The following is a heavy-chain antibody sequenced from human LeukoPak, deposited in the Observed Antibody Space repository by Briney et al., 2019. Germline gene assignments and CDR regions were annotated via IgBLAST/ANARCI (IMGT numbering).Heavy chain of an antibody. Sequence: GGSLRHSCAASGFTFSSYAMSWVRQAPGKGLEWVSAISGSGGSTYYADSVKGRFTISRDNSKNTLYLQMNSLRAEDTAVYYCAKDTLRLPITIMVRGVSYWGQGTLVTVSS. D-gene: IGHD3-10*01. CDR3: AKDTLRLPITIMVRGVSY. V-gene: IGHV3-23*01. CDR1: GFTFSSYA. CDR2: ISGSGGST. J-gene: IGHJ4*02.